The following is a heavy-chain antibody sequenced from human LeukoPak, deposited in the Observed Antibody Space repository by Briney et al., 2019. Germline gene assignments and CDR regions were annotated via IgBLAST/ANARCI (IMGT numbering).Heavy chain of an antibody. Sequence: GGSLRLSCAASGFTFSDYYMSWIRQAPGKGLEWVSYISSSGSTIYYADSVKGRFTISRDNAKNSLYLQMNSLRAEDTAVYYCTKSATAVPAAPRVWGKGTTVIVSS. D-gene: IGHD2-2*01. J-gene: IGHJ6*04. CDR1: GFTFSDYY. V-gene: IGHV3-11*01. CDR3: TKSATAVPAAPRV. CDR2: ISSSGSTI.